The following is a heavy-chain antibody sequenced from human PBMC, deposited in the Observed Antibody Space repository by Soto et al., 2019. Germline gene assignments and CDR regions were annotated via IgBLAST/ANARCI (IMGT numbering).Heavy chain of an antibody. Sequence: QALSLPCVISGDSVSSNTAAWNLIRSSPSRGLEWLGRTYYRSNWRHDYAVSVKSRITVNPDTSKNHFSLQLNSVTPDDTAVYYCARGVAGSGFDLWGQGTLVTVSS. D-gene: IGHD6-19*01. CDR2: TYYRSNWRH. CDR1: GDSVSSNTAA. CDR3: ARGVAGSGFDL. V-gene: IGHV6-1*01. J-gene: IGHJ4*02.